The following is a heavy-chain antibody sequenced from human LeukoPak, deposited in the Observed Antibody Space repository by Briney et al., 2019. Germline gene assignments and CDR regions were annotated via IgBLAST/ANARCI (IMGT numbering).Heavy chain of an antibody. CDR1: GDSFRSFG. Sequence: SVKVSCRASGDSFRSFGVSWVRQVPGQGLEWMGRIIPMFGKTNYAPKFQGRVTISADKSTSTVYMEINTLTSEDTAIYYCARVEHDPTKCDAKDCYSWLDPWGQGTLVTVSS. V-gene: IGHV1-69*04. J-gene: IGHJ5*02. CDR3: ARVEHDPTKCDAKDCYSWLDP. CDR2: IIPMFGKT. D-gene: IGHD1/OR15-1a*01.